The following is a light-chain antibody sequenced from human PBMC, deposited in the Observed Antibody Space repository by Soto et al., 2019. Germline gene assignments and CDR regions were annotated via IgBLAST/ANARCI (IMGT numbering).Light chain of an antibody. V-gene: IGLV2-8*01. CDR3: CSYAGSNNRV. CDR1: SSDVGGYNY. Sequence: LTQPPSASASPGQSVTISCTGTSSDVGGYNYVSWYQHHPGKAPKLVIFEVSKRPSGVPDRFSGSKSGNTASLTVSGLQAEDEADYFCCSYAGSNNRVFGTGTKVTVL. CDR2: EVS. J-gene: IGLJ1*01.